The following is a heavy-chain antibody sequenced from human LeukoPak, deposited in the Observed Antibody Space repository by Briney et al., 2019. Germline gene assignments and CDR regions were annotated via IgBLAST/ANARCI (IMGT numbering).Heavy chain of an antibody. CDR3: ARDKRGYCSSTSCYDDPNWFDP. D-gene: IGHD2-2*01. CDR2: ISSSSSYI. CDR1: GFTFSSYS. J-gene: IGHJ5*02. V-gene: IGHV3-21*01. Sequence: TAGGSLRLSCAASGFTFSSYSMSWVRQAPGKGLEWVSSISSSSSYIYYADSVKGRFTISRDNAKNSLYLQMNSLRAEDTAVYYCARDKRGYCSSTSCYDDPNWFDPWGQGTLVTVSS.